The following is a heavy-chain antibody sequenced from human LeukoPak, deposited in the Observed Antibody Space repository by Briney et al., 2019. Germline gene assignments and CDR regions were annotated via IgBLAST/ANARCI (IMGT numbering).Heavy chain of an antibody. V-gene: IGHV4-31*01. CDR2: IYYSGST. CDR3: VRGTRDYYGSGSYSGSDY. Sequence: PSETLSLTCTVSGGSISSGGYYWSWIRQHPGKGLEWIGYIYYSGSTYYNPSLKSQVTISVDTSKNQFSLKLSSVTAADTAVYYCVRGTRDYYGSGSYSGSDYWGQGTLVTVSS. CDR1: GGSISSGGYY. J-gene: IGHJ4*02. D-gene: IGHD3-10*01.